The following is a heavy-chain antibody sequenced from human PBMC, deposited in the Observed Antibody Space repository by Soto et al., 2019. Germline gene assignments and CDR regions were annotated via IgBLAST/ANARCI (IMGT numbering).Heavy chain of an antibody. D-gene: IGHD6-13*01. J-gene: IGHJ6*02. CDR1: GGSISSGGYY. CDR3: ARELAAAGIDYYYYGMDV. Sequence: SSETLSLTCTVSGGSISSGGYYWSWIRQHPGKGLEWIGYIYYSGSTYYNPSLRSRVTISVDTSKNQFSLKLSSVTAADTAVYYCARELAAAGIDYYYYGMDVWGQGTTVTVSS. V-gene: IGHV4-31*03. CDR2: IYYSGST.